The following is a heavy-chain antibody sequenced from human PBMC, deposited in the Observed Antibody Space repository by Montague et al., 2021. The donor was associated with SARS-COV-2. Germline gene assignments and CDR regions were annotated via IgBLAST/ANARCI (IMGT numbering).Heavy chain of an antibody. V-gene: IGHV3-21*01. CDR2: ISSSSSYI. CDR3: ARGKSTWNSDDAFDI. CDR1: GFTFSSYS. J-gene: IGHJ3*02. Sequence: LRLSCAASGFTFSSYSMNWVRQAPGKGLEWVSSISSSSSYIYYADSVKGRFTISRDNAKNSLYPQMNSLRAEDTAVYYCARGKSTWNSDDAFDIWGQGTMVTVSS. D-gene: IGHD1-7*01.